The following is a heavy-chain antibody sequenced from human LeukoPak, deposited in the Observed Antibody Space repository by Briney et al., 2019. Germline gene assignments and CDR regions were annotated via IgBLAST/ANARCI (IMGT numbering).Heavy chain of an antibody. J-gene: IGHJ4*02. CDR3: AKDPGYCSSTSCYPTDY. Sequence: PGGSLRLSCAASGFTFDDYAMHWVRQAPGKGLEWVSAISGSGGSTYYADSVKGRFTISRDNSKNTLYLQMNSLRAEDTAVYYCAKDPGYCSSTSCYPTDYWGQGTLVTVSS. CDR2: ISGSGGST. D-gene: IGHD2-2*01. V-gene: IGHV3-23*01. CDR1: GFTFDDYA.